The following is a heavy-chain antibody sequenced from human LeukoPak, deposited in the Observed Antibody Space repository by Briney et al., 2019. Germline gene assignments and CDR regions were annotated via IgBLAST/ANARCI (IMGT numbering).Heavy chain of an antibody. CDR2: ISGSGGNT. CDR3: AKVSWANYFDY. CDR1: GFSFSSYA. V-gene: IGHV3-23*01. Sequence: GGSLRLSCAASGFSFSSYAMSWVRQAPGKGLGWVSAISGSGGNTYYADSVRGRFTISRDNSKNTLYLQMNSLRAEETAIYYCAKVSWANYFDYWGQGTLVTVSS. D-gene: IGHD6-13*01. J-gene: IGHJ4*02.